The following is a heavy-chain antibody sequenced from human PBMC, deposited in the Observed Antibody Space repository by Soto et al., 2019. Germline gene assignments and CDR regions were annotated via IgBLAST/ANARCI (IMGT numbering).Heavy chain of an antibody. V-gene: IGHV1-46*01. Sequence: ASVKFSCNASGYIFSSHCIYWVRQAPGQCLQWMGIINPGGGRTAYAQKFQGRVTLTRDMSTSTVYMELTSLTYDDTAVYYCARDVSGPGATYVMDVWGQGTTVTVSS. CDR2: INPGGGRT. D-gene: IGHD2-2*01. CDR1: GYIFSSHC. CDR3: ARDVSGPGATYVMDV. J-gene: IGHJ6*02.